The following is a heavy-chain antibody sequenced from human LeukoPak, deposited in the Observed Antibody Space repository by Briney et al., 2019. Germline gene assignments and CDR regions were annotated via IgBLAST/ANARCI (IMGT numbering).Heavy chain of an antibody. CDR3: ARDHGYSSSWPDY. D-gene: IGHD6-13*01. J-gene: IGHJ4*02. CDR2: ISTSGGDT. CDR1: GFTFNSYA. Sequence: GGSLRLSCAASGFTFNSYAMSWVRQAPGKGLEWVSAISTSGGDTIYTDSVKDRFTISRDNSKNTLYLQMNSLRAEDTAVYYCARDHGYSSSWPDYWGQGTLVTVSS. V-gene: IGHV3-23*01.